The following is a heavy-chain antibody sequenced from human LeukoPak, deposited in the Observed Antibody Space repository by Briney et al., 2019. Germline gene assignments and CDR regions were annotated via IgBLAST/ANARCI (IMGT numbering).Heavy chain of an antibody. CDR2: MSYDRSDK. CDR3: ARGRSGLYQDY. CDR1: GFTFSRSG. D-gene: IGHD6-19*01. J-gene: IGHJ4*02. V-gene: IGHV3-30*03. Sequence: GRSLRLSCAPSGFTFSRSGMHWVRQAPGKGLEWVAVMSYDRSDKYYADSVKGRFTISRDNSKNTLYLQMNSLRAEDTAVYYCARGRSGLYQDYWGQGTLVTVSS.